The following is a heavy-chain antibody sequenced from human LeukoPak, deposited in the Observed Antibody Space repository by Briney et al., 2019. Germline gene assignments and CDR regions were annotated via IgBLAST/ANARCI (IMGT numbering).Heavy chain of an antibody. CDR1: GGSFSGYY. CDR3: ARRGLVSYYYGSGSYLFDY. V-gene: IGHV4-34*01. Sequence: SETLSLTCAVYGGSFSGYYWSWIRQPPGKGLEWIGEFNHSGSTNYNPSLKSRVTISVDTSKNQFSLKLSSVTAADTAVYYCARRGLVSYYYGSGSYLFDYWGQGTLVTVSS. J-gene: IGHJ4*02. D-gene: IGHD3-10*01. CDR2: FNHSGST.